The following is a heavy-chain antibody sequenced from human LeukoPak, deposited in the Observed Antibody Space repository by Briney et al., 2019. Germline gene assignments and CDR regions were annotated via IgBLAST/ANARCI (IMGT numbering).Heavy chain of an antibody. V-gene: IGHV4-59*01. CDR3: ARVVFTGIAAAGHNWFDP. CDR2: IYYSGST. Sequence: SETLSLTCTVSGGSISSYCWSWIRQPPGKGLEWIGYIYYSGSTNYNPSLKSRVTISVDTSKNQFSLKLSSVTAADTAVYYCARVVFTGIAAAGHNWFDPWGQGTLVTVSS. J-gene: IGHJ5*02. D-gene: IGHD6-13*01. CDR1: GGSISSYC.